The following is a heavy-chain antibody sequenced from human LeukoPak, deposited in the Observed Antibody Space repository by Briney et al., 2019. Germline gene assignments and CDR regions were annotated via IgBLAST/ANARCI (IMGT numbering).Heavy chain of an antibody. D-gene: IGHD2/OR15-2a*01. J-gene: IGHJ4*02. Sequence: ASVKVSCKTSGYTFANYDITWVRLAPGRGLEWMGWMNPYSTNTGYARQFQGRLSMTRDISITTAYMELSSLRSEDTAVYYCARATRGDLLSEFWGQGSLITVSS. CDR1: GYTFANYD. CDR2: MNPYSTNT. V-gene: IGHV1-8*01. CDR3: ARATRGDLLSEF.